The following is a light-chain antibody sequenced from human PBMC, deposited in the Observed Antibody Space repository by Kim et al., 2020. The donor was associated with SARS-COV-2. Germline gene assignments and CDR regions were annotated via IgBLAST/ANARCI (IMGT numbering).Light chain of an antibody. V-gene: IGKV3-20*01. CDR1: LSVTNSY. CDR3: QQYCSSPTT. CDR2: GAS. Sequence: SPGGRPTIASSAALSVTNSYLAWYQQEPGQAPRLLSNGASSMHTGIPDRFSGSGSGTDFNLTISRLEPEDFAVYYCQQYCSSPTTFGEGTRMEIK. J-gene: IGKJ4*02.